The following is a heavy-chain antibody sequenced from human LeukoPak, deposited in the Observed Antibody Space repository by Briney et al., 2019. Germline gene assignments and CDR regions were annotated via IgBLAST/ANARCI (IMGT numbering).Heavy chain of an antibody. CDR1: GFTFSNYS. CDR2: ISTRSSYI. Sequence: GGSLRLSCAASGFTFSNYSMNWVRQAPGKGLEWVSYISTRSSYIYYADSMKGRFTISRDNAKNSLYLQMNSLRAEDTAVYYCARYYASGNDYWGQGTLVTVSS. CDR3: ARYYASGNDY. J-gene: IGHJ4*02. D-gene: IGHD3-10*01. V-gene: IGHV3-21*06.